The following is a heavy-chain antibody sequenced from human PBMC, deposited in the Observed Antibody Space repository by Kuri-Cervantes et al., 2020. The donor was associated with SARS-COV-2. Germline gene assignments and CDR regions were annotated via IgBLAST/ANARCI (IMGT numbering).Heavy chain of an antibody. V-gene: IGHV4-30-2*01. D-gene: IGHD2-15*01. CDR3: ARVVGSAPHFDY. Sequence: LRLSCAVSGGSINIDYYSWAWIRQPPGKGLEWIGYLYFSGSTDYNPSLKSRVNISVDKSKNQFSLKLNSVTAADTAVYYCARVVGSAPHFDYWGQGTLVTVSS. CDR2: LYFSGST. CDR1: GGSINIDYYS. J-gene: IGHJ4*02.